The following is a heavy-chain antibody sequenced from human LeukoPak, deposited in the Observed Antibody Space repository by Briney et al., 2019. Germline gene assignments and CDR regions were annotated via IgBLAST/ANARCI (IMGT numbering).Heavy chain of an antibody. D-gene: IGHD3-22*01. Sequence: PSETLSLTCAVSGYSISSGYYWGWIRQPPGKGLEWIGSIYHSGSTYYNPSLKSRVTISVDTSKNQFSLKLSSVTAADTAVYYCASTDSSRYYSYYFDYWGKGTLVTVSS. CDR3: ASTDSSRYYSYYFDY. CDR2: IYHSGST. V-gene: IGHV4-38-2*01. CDR1: GYSISSGYY. J-gene: IGHJ4*02.